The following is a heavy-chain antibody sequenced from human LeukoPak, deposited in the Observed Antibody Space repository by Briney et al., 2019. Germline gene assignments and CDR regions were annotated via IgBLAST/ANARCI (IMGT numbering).Heavy chain of an antibody. D-gene: IGHD3-22*01. V-gene: IGHV4-59*01. CDR3: ATDYYDSSGYYAFDI. J-gene: IGHJ3*02. CDR1: GGSISSYY. CDR2: IYYTGNT. Sequence: SETLSLTCTVSGGSISSYYWSWIRQPPGKGLEWIGYIYYTGNTRYNPSLKSRVTISVDTSKNHFSLKLSSVTAADTAVYYCATDYYDSSGYYAFDIWGQGTMVTVS.